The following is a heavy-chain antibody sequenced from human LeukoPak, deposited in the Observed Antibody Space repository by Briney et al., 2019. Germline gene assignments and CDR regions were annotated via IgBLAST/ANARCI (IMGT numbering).Heavy chain of an antibody. CDR1: GLTFSSYA. D-gene: IGHD3-16*02. CDR2: ISNSGDST. J-gene: IGHJ4*02. CDR3: YREGY. V-gene: IGHV3-23*01. Sequence: GGSLRLSCAVSGLTFSSYAMSWVRQAPGKGLDWVSTISNSGDSTYYADSVKGRFAVSRDNSKNTVYLQLNSLSAEDTAVYYCYREGYWGQGTLVTISS.